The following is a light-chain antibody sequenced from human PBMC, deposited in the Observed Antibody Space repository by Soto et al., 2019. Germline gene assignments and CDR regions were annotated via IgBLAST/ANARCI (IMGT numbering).Light chain of an antibody. CDR2: DAF. CDR1: QNIGNN. J-gene: IGKJ2*01. CDR3: QQYNDWPRFT. V-gene: IGKV3-15*01. Sequence: DIVMTQSPATLSVSPGESATLSCRASQNIGNNLAWYQQKPGQSPMLLISDAFARAPGVSPRFRGSGSGTEFALTITSLQSGDFAIYFCQQYNDWPRFTFGQGTKLQMK.